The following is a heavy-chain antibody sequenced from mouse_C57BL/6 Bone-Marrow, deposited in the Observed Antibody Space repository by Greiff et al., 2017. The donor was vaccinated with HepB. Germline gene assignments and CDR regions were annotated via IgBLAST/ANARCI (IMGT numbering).Heavy chain of an antibody. Sequence: DVQLVESGPGLVKPSQTVFLTCTVTGISITTGNYRWSWIRQFPGNKLEWIGYIYYSGTITYNPSLTSRTTITRDTPKNQFFLEMNSLTAEDTATYYCARERIYDGYYYFDYWGQGTTLTVSS. CDR2: IYYSGTI. CDR3: ARERIYDGYYYFDY. CDR1: GISITTGNYR. J-gene: IGHJ2*01. D-gene: IGHD2-3*01. V-gene: IGHV3-5*01.